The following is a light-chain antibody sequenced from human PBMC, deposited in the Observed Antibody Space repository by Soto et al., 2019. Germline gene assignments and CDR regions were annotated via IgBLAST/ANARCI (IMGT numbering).Light chain of an antibody. CDR3: QKYDNLPPIS. CDR2: DAS. V-gene: IGKV1-33*01. J-gene: IGKJ5*01. Sequence: DIQMTQSPSSLSASVGDRVTITCQSRQDISNYLNWYQQKPGKAPKLLIYDASNFETGVPSRFSGRPCGTDFTSAMCILQTEDIATYYCQKYDNLPPISFGQGTRLEIK. CDR1: QDISNY.